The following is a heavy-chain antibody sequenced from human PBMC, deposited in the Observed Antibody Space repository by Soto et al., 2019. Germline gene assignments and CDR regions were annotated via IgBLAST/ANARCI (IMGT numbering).Heavy chain of an antibody. D-gene: IGHD5-18*01. CDR2: IYYSGST. J-gene: IGHJ6*02. Sequence: PSETLSLTCTVSGGSISSGGYYWSWIRQHPGKGLEWIGYIYYSGSTYYNPSLKSRVTISVDTSKNQFSLKLSSVTAADTAVYYCARESVDTTDYYYYGMDVWGQGTTVTLSS. V-gene: IGHV4-31*03. CDR1: GGSISSGGYY. CDR3: ARESVDTTDYYYYGMDV.